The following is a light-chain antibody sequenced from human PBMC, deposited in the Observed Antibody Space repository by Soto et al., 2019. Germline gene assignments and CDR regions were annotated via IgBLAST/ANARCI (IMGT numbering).Light chain of an antibody. CDR2: NVY. J-gene: IGLJ1*01. CDR3: TSYTNRYTYV. V-gene: IGLV2-14*01. CDR1: SSDVGGYDY. Sequence: QSVLTQPASVSGSPGQSITISCTGTSSDVGGYDYVGWYQQHPGKAPKLMIYNVYNRPSGVSFRFSGSKSGNTASLTISVLQTEDEADYYCTSYTNRYTYVFGTGTKVTVL.